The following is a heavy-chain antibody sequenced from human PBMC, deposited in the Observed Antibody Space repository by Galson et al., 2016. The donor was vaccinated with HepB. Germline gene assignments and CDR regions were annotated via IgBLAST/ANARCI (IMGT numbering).Heavy chain of an antibody. D-gene: IGHD6-6*01. V-gene: IGHV1-2*06. CDR2: INPNSGDT. CDR1: GFIFTAYY. CDR3: SRDRIGVGRAAQGYSWFDP. Sequence: SVKVSCKASGFIFTAYYIHWVRQAPGQGLEWMGRINPNSGDTNYAQKFQGRVTMTRDTTIHTAYMELNRLTSDDTAVYYCSRDRIGVGRAAQGYSWFDPWGQGTQVTVSS. J-gene: IGHJ5*02.